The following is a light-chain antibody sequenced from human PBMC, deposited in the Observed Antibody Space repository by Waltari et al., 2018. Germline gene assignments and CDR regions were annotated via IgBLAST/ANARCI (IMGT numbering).Light chain of an antibody. Sequence: SSELTQPSSVSVSPGQTARITCSGDMLPKKYTRWFQQKPGQAPVLVLYQDRARPSGLPERFSGSSSGTTVTLTISGAQVEDEADYYCYSTTDNKLGVVGPGTRVTVL. CDR3: YSTTDNKLGV. CDR2: QDR. J-gene: IGLJ1*01. CDR1: MLPKKY. V-gene: IGLV3-27*01.